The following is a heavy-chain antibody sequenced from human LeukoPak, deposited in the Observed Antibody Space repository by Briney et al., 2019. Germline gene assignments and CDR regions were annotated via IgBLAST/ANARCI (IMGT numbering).Heavy chain of an antibody. CDR3: ARGYIGYSSGWYNWFDP. CDR2: IYYSGST. D-gene: IGHD6-19*01. Sequence: PSETLSLTCTVSGGSISSYYWSWIRQPPGKGLEWIGYIYYSGSTNYNPSLKSRVTISVDTSKNQFSLKLSSVTAADTAVYYCARGYIGYSSGWYNWFDPWGQGTLVTVSS. V-gene: IGHV4-59*01. CDR1: GGSISSYY. J-gene: IGHJ5*02.